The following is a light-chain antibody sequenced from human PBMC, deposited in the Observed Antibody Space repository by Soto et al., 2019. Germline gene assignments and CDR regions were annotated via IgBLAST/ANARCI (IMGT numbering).Light chain of an antibody. CDR3: SSYTSSSTLPYV. V-gene: IGLV2-14*01. CDR2: DVS. J-gene: IGLJ1*01. CDR1: SRNVGCYNY. Sequence: QSVLTQPASVSGSPGQSITISCTGTSRNVGCYNYVSWYQQHPGKAPKLMIYDVSNRPSGVSNRFSGSKSGNTASLTISGLQAEDEADYYCSSYTSSSTLPYVFGTGTKVTVL.